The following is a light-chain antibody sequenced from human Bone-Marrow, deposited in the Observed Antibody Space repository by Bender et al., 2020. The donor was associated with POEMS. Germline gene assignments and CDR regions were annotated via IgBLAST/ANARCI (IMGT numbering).Light chain of an antibody. CDR3: AVWDDSLNGWV. CDR2: DVT. Sequence: QSALTQPASVSGSPGQWITISCTGTSSDVGDSNYVSWYHHHPGIAPRLLIYDVTDRPSGVSNRFSGSKSGNTASLTISGLQTDDEGDYYCAVWDDSLNGWVFGGGTKLTVL. V-gene: IGLV2-14*03. J-gene: IGLJ3*02. CDR1: SSDVGDSNY.